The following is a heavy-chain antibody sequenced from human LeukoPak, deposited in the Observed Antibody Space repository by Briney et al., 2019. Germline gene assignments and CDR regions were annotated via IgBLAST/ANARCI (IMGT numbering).Heavy chain of an antibody. D-gene: IGHD3-16*01. Sequence: GGSLRLSCEASGFTFSSYAMRWVRQAPGKGLEWVSGIIDIRHITYYANSVNARFTISRHNSKNTLYLQMNSLRAEDTAVYYCAKLGGQEVYNYYVGVWGKGTTVAVSS. CDR1: GFTFSSYA. V-gene: IGHV3-23*01. CDR3: AKLGGQEVYNYYVGV. CDR2: IIDIRHIT. J-gene: IGHJ6*03.